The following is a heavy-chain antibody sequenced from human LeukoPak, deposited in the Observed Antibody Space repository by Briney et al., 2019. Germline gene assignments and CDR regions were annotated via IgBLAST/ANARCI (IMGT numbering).Heavy chain of an antibody. CDR1: GGSISSSSYY. CDR3: ARDLRYYYMDV. Sequence: PSETLSLTCTVPGGSISSSSYYWGWIRQPPGKGLEWIGSIYYSGSTYYNPSLKSRVTISVDTSKNQFSLKLSSVTAADTAVYYCARDLRYYYMDVWGKGTTVTVSS. J-gene: IGHJ6*03. CDR2: IYYSGST. V-gene: IGHV4-39*07.